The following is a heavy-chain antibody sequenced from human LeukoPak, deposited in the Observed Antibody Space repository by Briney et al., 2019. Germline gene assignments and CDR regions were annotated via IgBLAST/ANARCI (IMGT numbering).Heavy chain of an antibody. Sequence: SETLSLTCTVSGGSISSSSYYWGWIRQPPGKGLEWIGSIYYSGSTYYNPSLKSRVTISVDTSKNQFSLKLSSVTAADTAVYYCGRQKYSSGWYVDYWGQGTRVTVSS. CDR3: GRQKYSSGWYVDY. CDR1: GGSISSSSYY. CDR2: IYYSGST. V-gene: IGHV4-39*01. D-gene: IGHD6-19*01. J-gene: IGHJ4*02.